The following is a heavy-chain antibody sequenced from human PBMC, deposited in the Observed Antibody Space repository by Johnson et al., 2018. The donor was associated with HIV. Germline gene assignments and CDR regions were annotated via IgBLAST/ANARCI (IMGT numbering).Heavy chain of an antibody. V-gene: IGHV3-73*01. CDR3: ARATRSSSSGRHDAFDI. J-gene: IGHJ3*02. CDR1: DFTFSGSP. Sequence: VQLVESGGGLVQPGGSLKLACTASDFTFSGSPLHWVRQASGKGLEWIGHIRSKGNGYATSYGASVKGRFTISRDDLQNTAYLQMNSLRAEDTAVYYCARATRSSSSGRHDAFDIWGQGTMVTVSS. CDR2: IRSKGNGYAT. D-gene: IGHD6-6*01.